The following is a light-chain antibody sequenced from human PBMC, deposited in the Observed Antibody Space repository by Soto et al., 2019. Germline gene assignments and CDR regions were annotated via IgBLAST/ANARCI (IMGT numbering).Light chain of an antibody. V-gene: IGKV3D-20*02. J-gene: IGKJ5*01. Sequence: EIVLRQSPRTLSFSPGERATLSCRASQSLRSTSLAWYQQKPGQAPRLLISGASTRATGIPARFSGSGSGTEFTLTISRLEPEDFAVYYCQQRSNWPPITFGQGTRPEI. CDR1: QSLRSTS. CDR3: QQRSNWPPIT. CDR2: GAS.